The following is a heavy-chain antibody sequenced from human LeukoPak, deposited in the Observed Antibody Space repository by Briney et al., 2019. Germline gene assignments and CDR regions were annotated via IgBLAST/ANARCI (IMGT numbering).Heavy chain of an antibody. V-gene: IGHV4-34*03. D-gene: IGHD3-22*01. J-gene: IGHJ4*02. CDR1: GGSLSGYY. CDR3: SSGYYRKFDY. Sequence: PSETLSLTCAVYGGSLSGYYWGWIRQPPGKGLEWIGSIYYSGSTYYNPSLKSRVTISVDTSKNQFSLKLSSVTAADTAVYYCSSGYYRKFDYWGQGTLVTVSS. CDR2: IYYSGST.